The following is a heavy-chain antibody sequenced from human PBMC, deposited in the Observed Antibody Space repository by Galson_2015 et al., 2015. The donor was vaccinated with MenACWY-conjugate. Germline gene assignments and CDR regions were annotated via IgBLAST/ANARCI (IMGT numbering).Heavy chain of an antibody. CDR1: GYSFTTYW. D-gene: IGHD1-26*01. J-gene: IGHJ6*02. CDR2: ISPGDSNT. V-gene: IGHV5-51*01. Sequence: QSGAEVKKSGESLKISCQGSGYSFTTYWIAWVRQMPRRGQEWVGLISPGDSNTRYSPSFQGQVTISADKSISTAYLQWSSLKASDTAMYYCARHPPGGRGLDVWGQGTTVTVSS. CDR3: ARHPPGGRGLDV.